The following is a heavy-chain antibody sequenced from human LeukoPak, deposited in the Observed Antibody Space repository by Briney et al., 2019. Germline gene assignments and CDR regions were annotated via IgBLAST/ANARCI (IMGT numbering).Heavy chain of an antibody. J-gene: IGHJ4*02. D-gene: IGHD2-2*01. Sequence: GRSLRLSCAASGFTFRSYGMHWVRQAPGKGLEWVAVIWYDGSNTYYADSVKGRFTISRDNSKNTLYVQMNSLRVEDTAVYCCARDRFCSTTSCYPGFFDYWGQGTLVTVSS. V-gene: IGHV3-33*01. CDR1: GFTFRSYG. CDR3: ARDRFCSTTSCYPGFFDY. CDR2: IWYDGSNT.